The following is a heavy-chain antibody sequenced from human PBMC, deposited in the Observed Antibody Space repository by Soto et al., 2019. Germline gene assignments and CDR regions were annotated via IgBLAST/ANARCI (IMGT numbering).Heavy chain of an antibody. CDR3: ARGGGMDV. CDR2: FSGTGGNT. J-gene: IGHJ6*02. Sequence: EVQLLESGGGLLQPGGSLRLACEASGFTFTSYGMSWVRQAPGKGLEWVSSFSGTGGNTYYADSVKGRFTISRDNFKNTLYLQMNSLRPDDAAVYYCARGGGMDVWGQGPTVTVSS. V-gene: IGHV3-23*01. CDR1: GFTFTSYG.